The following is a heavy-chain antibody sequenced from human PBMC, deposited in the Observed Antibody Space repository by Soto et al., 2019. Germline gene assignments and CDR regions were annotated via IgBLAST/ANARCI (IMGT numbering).Heavy chain of an antibody. D-gene: IGHD3-10*01. V-gene: IGHV4-34*01. J-gene: IGHJ6*02. Sequence: ETLSLTCAVYGGSFSGYYWSWIRQPPGKGLEWIGEINHSGSTNYNPSLKSRVTISVDTSKNQFSLKLSSVTAADTAVYYCARTAAVRGVIKYYYYYGMDVWGQGTTVTVSS. CDR1: GGSFSGYY. CDR3: ARTAAVRGVIKYYYYYGMDV. CDR2: INHSGST.